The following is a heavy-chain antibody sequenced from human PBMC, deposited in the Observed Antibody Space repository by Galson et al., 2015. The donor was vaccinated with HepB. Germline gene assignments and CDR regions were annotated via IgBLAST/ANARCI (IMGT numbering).Heavy chain of an antibody. J-gene: IGHJ3*02. V-gene: IGHV3-53*01. CDR2: IYSGGST. CDR3: ASGVDIVATIRLGAFDI. Sequence: SLRLSCAASGFTVSSNYMSWVRQAPGKGLEWVSVIYSGGSTYYADSVKGRFTISRDNSKNTLYLQMNSLRAEDTAVYYCASGVDIVATIRLGAFDIWGQGTMVTVSS. CDR1: GFTVSSNY. D-gene: IGHD5-12*01.